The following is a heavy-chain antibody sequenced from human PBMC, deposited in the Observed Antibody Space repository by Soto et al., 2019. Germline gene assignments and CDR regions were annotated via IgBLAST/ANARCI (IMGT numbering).Heavy chain of an antibody. D-gene: IGHD6-13*01. J-gene: IGHJ6*02. CDR2: INPNSGGT. Sequence: XSVKVSCKASGYTFTCYYMHWVRQAPGQGLEWMGWINPNSGGTNYAQKFQGWVTMTRDTSISTAYMELSRLRSDDTAVYYCASSYSSSWSGYYYYYGMDVWGQGTTVTVSS. CDR1: GYTFTCYY. V-gene: IGHV1-2*04. CDR3: ASSYSSSWSGYYYYYGMDV.